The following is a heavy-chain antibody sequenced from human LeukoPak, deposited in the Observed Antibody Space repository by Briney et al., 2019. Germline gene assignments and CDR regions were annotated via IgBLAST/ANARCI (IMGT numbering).Heavy chain of an antibody. CDR2: MNPNSGDT. V-gene: IGHV1-2*02. J-gene: IGHJ4*02. CDR3: ARVNGDWEPLDY. CDR1: GHTFTGYY. D-gene: IGHD1-26*01. Sequence: ASVKVSCKPSGHTFTGYYMHWVRQAPGQGLEWMGWMNPNSGDTNYAQKFQGRVTMTRDTSISTAYMELSRLRSDDTAVYYCARVNGDWEPLDYWGQGTLVTVSS.